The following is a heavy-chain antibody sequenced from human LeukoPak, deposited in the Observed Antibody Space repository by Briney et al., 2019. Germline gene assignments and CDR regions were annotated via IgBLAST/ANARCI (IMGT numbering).Heavy chain of an antibody. J-gene: IGHJ4*02. CDR1: GGSISRYY. Sequence: KPSETLSLTCTVTGGSISRYYWSWIRQPPGKGLEWIGYIYYSGSTDYNPSLKSRVTISVDTYKNQFSLKLSSVTAADTAVYYCARGAHYYDTSGYLMPLNYWGKGTLVTVSS. CDR2: IYYSGST. CDR3: ARGAHYYDTSGYLMPLNY. V-gene: IGHV4-59*01. D-gene: IGHD3-22*01.